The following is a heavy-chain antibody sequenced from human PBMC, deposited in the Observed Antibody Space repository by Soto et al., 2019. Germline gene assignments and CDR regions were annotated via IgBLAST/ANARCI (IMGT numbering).Heavy chain of an antibody. V-gene: IGHV4-34*01. D-gene: IGHD3-10*01. CDR1: GGSFSGYY. CDR3: ARGSIGRHTNRLVYYYGMDV. Sequence: SETLSLTCAVYGGSFSGYYWSWIRQPPGKGLEWIGEINHSGSTNYNPSLKSRVTISVDTSKNQFSLKLSSVTAADTAVYYCARGSIGRHTNRLVYYYGMDVWGQGTTVTVSS. CDR2: INHSGST. J-gene: IGHJ6*02.